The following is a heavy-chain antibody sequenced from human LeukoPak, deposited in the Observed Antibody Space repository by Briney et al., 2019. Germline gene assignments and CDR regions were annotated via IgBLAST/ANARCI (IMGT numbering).Heavy chain of an antibody. CDR2: IYYSGST. CDR3: APTPRRGYCSGGSCHGWFDP. Sequence: SETLSLTCTVSGGSISSSSYYWGWIRQPPGKGLEWIGSIYYSGSTYYNPSLKSRVTISVDTSKNQFSLKLSSVTAADTAVYYCAPTPRRGYCSGGSCHGWFDPWGQGTLVTVSS. D-gene: IGHD2-15*01. V-gene: IGHV4-39*01. CDR1: GGSISSSSYY. J-gene: IGHJ5*02.